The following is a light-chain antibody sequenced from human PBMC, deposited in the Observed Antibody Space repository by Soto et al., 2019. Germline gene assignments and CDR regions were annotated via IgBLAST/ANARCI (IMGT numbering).Light chain of an antibody. Sequence: EIVLTQSPDTLSLSPGERATLSCRASQSLSSAYLVWYQQKPGQAPILLMFAASSRATGTTDRFSGSGSGTDFTLTVSRLEPEDFAVYYCQQYGTSPRTVGQGTKVEIK. CDR3: QQYGTSPRT. CDR2: AAS. J-gene: IGKJ1*01. V-gene: IGKV3-20*01. CDR1: QSLSSAY.